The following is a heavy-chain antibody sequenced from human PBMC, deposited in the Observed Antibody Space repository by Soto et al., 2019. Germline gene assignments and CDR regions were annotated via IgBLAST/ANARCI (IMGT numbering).Heavy chain of an antibody. J-gene: IGHJ6*02. D-gene: IGHD4-4*01. Sequence: SLTVTSSGVSISSYYWSWIRQTPGKGLEWIGYVFYTGRANYNASLKSRVSISLDTSNYQFSLKLSSVTAADTAVYYCARDGDGRMTTNPYYYNGMDVWGPGTTVTVSS. CDR2: VFYTGRA. CDR3: ARDGDGRMTTNPYYYNGMDV. CDR1: GVSISSYY. V-gene: IGHV4-59*01.